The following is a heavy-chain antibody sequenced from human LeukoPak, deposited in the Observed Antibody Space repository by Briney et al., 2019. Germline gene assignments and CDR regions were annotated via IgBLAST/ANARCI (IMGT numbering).Heavy chain of an antibody. CDR1: GFTFDDFA. CDR3: AKDVDESVAGNNWFDP. J-gene: IGHJ5*02. Sequence: GRSLRLSCAASGFTFDDFAMHWVRQAPGKGLEWVSGINWNSDTRAYADSVKGRFTISRDNAKNFVYLQMSSLRAEDTAFYYCAKDVDESVAGNNWFDPWGQGTRVTVSS. V-gene: IGHV3-9*01. CDR2: INWNSDTR. D-gene: IGHD6-19*01.